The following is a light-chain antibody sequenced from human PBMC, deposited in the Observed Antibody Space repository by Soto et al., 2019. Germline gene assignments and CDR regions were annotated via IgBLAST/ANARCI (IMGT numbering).Light chain of an antibody. CDR1: QSISSY. V-gene: IGKV1-39*01. Sequence: DIQMTQSPSSLSAYVGDRVTITCRASQSISSYLNWYQQKPGKAPNLLIYTTSSLESWVPSRFSGSGSGTDFTLTISSLQPEDFATYFCQQSYSRPRTFGQGTKLEI. CDR2: TTS. J-gene: IGKJ1*01. CDR3: QQSYSRPRT.